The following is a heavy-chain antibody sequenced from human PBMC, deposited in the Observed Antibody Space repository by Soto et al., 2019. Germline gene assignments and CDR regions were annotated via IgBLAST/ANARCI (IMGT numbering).Heavy chain of an antibody. J-gene: IGHJ4*02. CDR2: ISSDGGNR. V-gene: IGHV3-30-3*01. D-gene: IGHD5-18*01. CDR1: GFTFSDYA. CDR3: AHLAGLSHTDDF. Sequence: QVQLVESGGGVVQPGGSLRLSCAASGFTFSDYALHWVRQAPGQGLEWVTVISSDGGNRYYADSVKGRFTIPRDNSKNTLYLQMNSLIVEDTSIYICAHLAGLSHTDDFWGQGTPVTVSS.